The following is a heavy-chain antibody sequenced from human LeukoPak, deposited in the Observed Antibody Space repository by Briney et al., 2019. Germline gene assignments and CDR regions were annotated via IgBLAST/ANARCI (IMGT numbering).Heavy chain of an antibody. D-gene: IGHD3-10*01. CDR2: ISGSGGRT. CDR1: GFTFSTYG. J-gene: IGHJ6*03. Sequence: GGSLRLSCGASGFTFSTYGMSWVRQAPGKGLEWVSGISGSGGRTYYADSVKGRFTISRDNSKNTLYLQMNSLRADGTAVYYCAKAGRGGAITMVRGVKGDYYYMDVWGKGTTVTISS. V-gene: IGHV3-23*01. CDR3: AKAGRGGAITMVRGVKGDYYYMDV.